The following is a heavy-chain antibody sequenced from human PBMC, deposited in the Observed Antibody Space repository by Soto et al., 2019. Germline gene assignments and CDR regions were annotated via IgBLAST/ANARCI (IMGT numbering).Heavy chain of an antibody. V-gene: IGHV5-51*01. CDR1: GCTCTNYR. CDR3: ARQPSNGQWYV. J-gene: IGHJ6*02. CDR2: IYPGDSDI. D-gene: IGHD6-19*01. Sequence: GESLKISCKGSGCTCTNYRIGRVRQMPGTGLEWMAIIYPGDSDIRYNPSFQGQVTIAADKSISTDYLQWNSMKASDTAIYYCARQPSNGQWYVWGPGTTVTVSS.